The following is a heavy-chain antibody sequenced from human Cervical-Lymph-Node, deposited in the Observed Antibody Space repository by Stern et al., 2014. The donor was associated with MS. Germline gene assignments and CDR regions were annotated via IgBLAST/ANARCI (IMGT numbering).Heavy chain of an antibody. CDR2: FLLSFGKA. J-gene: IGHJ4*02. Sequence: VQLVESGAEVKKPGSSVKVSCKASGGTFNTNVISWVRQAPGQGLRGRGGFLLSFGKASSAQKFRATATITANEPPRTVYMDRGSLRSEDTAVYYCARAAYSTSSYNYWGQGTLVIVSS. CDR3: ARAAYSTSSYNY. CDR1: GGTFNTNV. V-gene: IGHV1-69*01. D-gene: IGHD6-6*01.